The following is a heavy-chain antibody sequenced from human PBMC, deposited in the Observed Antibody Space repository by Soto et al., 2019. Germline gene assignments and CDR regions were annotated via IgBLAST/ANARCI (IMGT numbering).Heavy chain of an antibody. CDR2: ISAYNGNT. CDR3: VVAAQPYYFDY. Sequence: QVQLVQSGAEVKKPGASVKVSCKASGYTFTSYGISWVRQASGQGLEWMGWISAYNGNTNYAQKLQGRVTMTTDTATSTAYLELRSRRSDDTAVYYCVVAAQPYYFDYWGQGTLVTVSS. J-gene: IGHJ4*02. D-gene: IGHD2-15*01. CDR1: GYTFTSYG. V-gene: IGHV1-18*01.